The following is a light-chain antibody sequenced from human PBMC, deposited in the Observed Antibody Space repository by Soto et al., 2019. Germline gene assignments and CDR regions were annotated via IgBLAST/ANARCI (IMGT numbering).Light chain of an antibody. CDR3: QQIAAT. J-gene: IGKJ4*01. CDR2: AAS. CDR1: QSISTY. Sequence: DIQMTQSPSSLSASIGDRVTITCRASQSISTYLNWYQQKPGKAPKLLISAASSLLSGVPSRFSGSASGTEFTLTISSLQPEDFATYYCQQIAATFCGGTKVEIK. V-gene: IGKV1-39*01.